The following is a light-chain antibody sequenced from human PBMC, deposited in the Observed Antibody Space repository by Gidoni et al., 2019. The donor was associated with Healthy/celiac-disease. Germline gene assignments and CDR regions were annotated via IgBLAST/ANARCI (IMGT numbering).Light chain of an antibody. V-gene: IGKV3-20*01. J-gene: IGKJ3*01. Sequence: EIVLTQSPGTMPLSPGERATLPCRASQCVSSSYLAWYQEKPGQAPRLLICGASSRTTSIPDRFSGSGSGTDFTLTISRLEPEDFAVYYCQQYGSSRGITFGPGTKVEIK. CDR2: GAS. CDR3: QQYGSSRGIT. CDR1: QCVSSSY.